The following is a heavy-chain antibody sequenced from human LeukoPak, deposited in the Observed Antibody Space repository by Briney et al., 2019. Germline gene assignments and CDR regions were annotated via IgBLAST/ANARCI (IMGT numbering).Heavy chain of an antibody. D-gene: IGHD3-3*01. Sequence: PSETLSLTCAVYGGSFSGYYWSWIRQPPGKGLEWIGEINHSGSTNYNPSLKSRVTISVDTSKNQFSLKLSSVTAADTAVYYCARGNGVLEWLLSFFWFDPWGQGTLVTVSS. CDR1: GGSFSGYY. J-gene: IGHJ5*02. CDR2: INHSGST. V-gene: IGHV4-34*01. CDR3: ARGNGVLEWLLSFFWFDP.